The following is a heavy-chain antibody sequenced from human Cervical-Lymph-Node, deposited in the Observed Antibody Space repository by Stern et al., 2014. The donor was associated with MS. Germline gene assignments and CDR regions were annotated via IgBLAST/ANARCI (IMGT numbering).Heavy chain of an antibody. Sequence: VQLEESGAEVEKPGASVKVSCKASGYIFTDYYLHWVRQAPGQGLEWMGRINPKSGGTSYAQSFQGRVTLTRDTFITTAYMDLSRLTSDDTAVYYCTRALRIADRPSPGGHWFDPWGQGTLVIVSS. CDR3: TRALRIADRPSPGGHWFDP. V-gene: IGHV1-2*02. CDR1: GYIFTDYY. J-gene: IGHJ5*02. CDR2: INPKSGGT. D-gene: IGHD6-6*01.